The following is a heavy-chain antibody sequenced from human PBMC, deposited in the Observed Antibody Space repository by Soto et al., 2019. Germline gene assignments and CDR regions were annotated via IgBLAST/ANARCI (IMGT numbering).Heavy chain of an antibody. Sequence: QVQLVESGGGVVQPGRSLRLSCAASGFTFSSYGMHWVRQAPGKGLEWVAVIWYDGSNKYYADSVKGRFTISRDNSKNTLYLQMNSLRAEDTAVYYCARGVAGGHGWFDPWGQGTLVTVSA. D-gene: IGHD3-16*01. J-gene: IGHJ5*02. CDR3: ARGVAGGHGWFDP. V-gene: IGHV3-33*01. CDR1: GFTFSSYG. CDR2: IWYDGSNK.